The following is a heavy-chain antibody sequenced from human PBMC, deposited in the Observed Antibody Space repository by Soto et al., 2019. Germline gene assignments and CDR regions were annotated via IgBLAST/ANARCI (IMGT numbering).Heavy chain of an antibody. CDR3: ARGGYCTNCVCWVRYMDF. D-gene: IGHD2-8*01. CDR2: ISAYNGNT. V-gene: IGHV1-18*01. CDR1: GYTFTSYG. Sequence: ASVKVSCKASGYTFTSYGISWVRQAPGQGLEWMGWISAYNGNTNYAQKLQGRVTMTTDTSTSTAYMELRSLRSDDTAVYYCARGGYCTNCVCWVRYMDFWGKGTTVIGSS. J-gene: IGHJ6*03.